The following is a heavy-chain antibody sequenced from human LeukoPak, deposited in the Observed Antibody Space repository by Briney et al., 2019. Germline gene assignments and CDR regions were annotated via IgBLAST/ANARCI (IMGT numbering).Heavy chain of an antibody. CDR1: GFPFSSDA. Sequence: PGGSLRLSCAGSGFPFSSDAMNWVRQAPGKGLKWVASISGSTGSTQYADSVKGRFTVSRDNSKNTLYLQMNSLRADDTAVYYCAASIAIPKYYYYGMDVWGQGTTVTVSS. CDR3: AASIAIPKYYYYGMDV. D-gene: IGHD6-6*01. V-gene: IGHV3-23*01. CDR2: ISGSTGST. J-gene: IGHJ6*02.